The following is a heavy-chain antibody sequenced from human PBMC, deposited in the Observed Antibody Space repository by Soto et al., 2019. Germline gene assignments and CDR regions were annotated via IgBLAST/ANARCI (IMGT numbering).Heavy chain of an antibody. J-gene: IGHJ4*02. CDR2: IWFDGSDK. CDR1: GFTFSNYG. D-gene: IGHD2-2*01. Sequence: GGSLRLSCAASGFTFSNYGVHWVRQAPGKGLEWVALIWFDGSDKYYADSVKGRFTLSRDNSKNTVYLQMNSLRAEDTAVYYCARGPSSLTRFEDWGQGTLVTVSS. CDR3: ARGPSSLTRFED. V-gene: IGHV3-30*02.